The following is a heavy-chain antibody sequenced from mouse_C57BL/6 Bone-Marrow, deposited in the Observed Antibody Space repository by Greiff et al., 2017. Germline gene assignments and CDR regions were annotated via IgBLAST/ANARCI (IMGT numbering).Heavy chain of an antibody. Sequence: EVQLQESGAELVRPGASVKLSCTASGFNIKDYYMHWVKQRPEQGLEWIGRIDPEDGDTEYAPKFQGKATMTAATSSNTAYLQLSSLTSEDAAVYYCTTSMVTTRYWGQGTTLTVSS. CDR3: TTSMVTTRY. CDR2: IDPEDGDT. CDR1: GFNIKDYY. D-gene: IGHD2-1*01. V-gene: IGHV14-1*01. J-gene: IGHJ2*01.